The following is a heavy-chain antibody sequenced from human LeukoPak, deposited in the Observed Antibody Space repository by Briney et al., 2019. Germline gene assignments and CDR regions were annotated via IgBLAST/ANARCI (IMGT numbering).Heavy chain of an antibody. V-gene: IGHV4-59*01. CDR1: GGSISSYY. D-gene: IGHD1-26*01. CDR3: ARDLHSGSYGYYGMDV. J-gene: IGHJ6*02. Sequence: PSEPLSLTCTVSGGSISSYYWSWIRQPPGKGLEWIGYIYYSGSTNYNPSLKSRVTISVDTSKNQFSLKLSSVTAADTAVYYCARDLHSGSYGYYGMDVWGQGTTVTVSS. CDR2: IYYSGST.